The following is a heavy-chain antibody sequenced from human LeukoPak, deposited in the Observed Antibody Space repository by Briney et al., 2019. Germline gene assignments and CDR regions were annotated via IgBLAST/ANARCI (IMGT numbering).Heavy chain of an antibody. CDR1: GGSISSYY. D-gene: IGHD3-9*01. V-gene: IGHV4-59*08. J-gene: IGHJ4*02. CDR3: ARHHDILTGYPPELDY. CDR2: IYYSGST. Sequence: SETLSLTCTVSGGSISSYYWSWIRQPPGKGLEWIGCIYYSGSTNYNPSLKSRVTISVDTSKNQFSLKLSSVTAADTAVYYCARHHDILTGYPPELDYWGQGTLVTVSS.